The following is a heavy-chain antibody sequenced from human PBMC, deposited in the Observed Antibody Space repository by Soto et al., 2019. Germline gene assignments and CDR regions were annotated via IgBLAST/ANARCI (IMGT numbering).Heavy chain of an antibody. D-gene: IGHD4-17*01. Sequence: GGSLRLSCAASGSTFSSYSMNWVRQAPGKGLEWVSYISSSSRTIYYADSVKGRFTISRDNAKNSLYLQMNSLRDEDTAVYYCARAHGDYLNSDYWGQGTLVTVSS. J-gene: IGHJ4*02. CDR2: ISSSSRTI. V-gene: IGHV3-48*02. CDR3: ARAHGDYLNSDY. CDR1: GSTFSSYS.